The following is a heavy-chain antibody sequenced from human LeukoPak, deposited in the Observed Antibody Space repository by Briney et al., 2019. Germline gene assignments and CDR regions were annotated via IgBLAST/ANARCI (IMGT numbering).Heavy chain of an antibody. CDR2: IIPIFGTA. CDR1: GYTFTSYD. Sequence: GASVKVSCKASGYTFTSYDISWVRQAPGQGLEWMGGIIPIFGTANYAQKFQGRVTITADESTSTAYMELSSLRSEDTAVYYCARPLQSGGVVTNLYGMDVWGQGTTVTVSS. D-gene: IGHD4-11*01. J-gene: IGHJ6*02. V-gene: IGHV1-69*13. CDR3: ARPLQSGGVVTNLYGMDV.